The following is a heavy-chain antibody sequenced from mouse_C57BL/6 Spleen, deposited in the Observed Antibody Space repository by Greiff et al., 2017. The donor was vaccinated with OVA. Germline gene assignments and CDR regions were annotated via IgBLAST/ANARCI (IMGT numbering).Heavy chain of an antibody. CDR2: IYPGSGNT. CDR3: ARDAGSFDY. Sequence: VQLQQSGAELVRPGASVKLSCKASGYTFTDYYINWVKQRPGQGLEWIARIYPGSGNTYYNEKFKGKATLTAEKSSSTAYMQLSSLTSEDSAVYFCARDAGSFDYWGQGTTLTVSS. CDR1: GYTFTDYY. J-gene: IGHJ2*01. D-gene: IGHD4-1*01. V-gene: IGHV1-76*01.